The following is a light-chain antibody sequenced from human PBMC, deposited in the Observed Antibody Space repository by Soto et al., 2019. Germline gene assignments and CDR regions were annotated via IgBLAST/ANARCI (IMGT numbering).Light chain of an antibody. CDR1: QRVRTN. CDR2: DAS. Sequence: EIVMTQSPATLSVSPGERATLSCRASQRVRTNVAGYQQRPGQAPRLLIYDASNRATGIPARFSGSGSGTDFTLTISSLEPEDFAVYYCQQRSNWPRTFGQGTKVDIK. CDR3: QQRSNWPRT. J-gene: IGKJ1*01. V-gene: IGKV3-11*01.